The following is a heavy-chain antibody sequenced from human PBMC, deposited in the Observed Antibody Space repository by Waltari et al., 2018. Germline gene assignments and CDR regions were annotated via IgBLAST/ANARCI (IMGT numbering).Heavy chain of an antibody. D-gene: IGHD2-15*01. J-gene: IGHJ5*01. CDR3: ARDGRKWSVPYNWFDP. V-gene: IGHV3-30*04. CDR2: ISYDGRNK. CDR1: GFTFSSYA. Sequence: QVQLVESGGGVVQPGRSLRLSCAASGFTFSSYAMHWVRQAPGKGLEWVAVISYDGRNKYYADSVKGRFTISRDNSKNTLYLQMNSLRAEDTAVYYCARDGRKWSVPYNWFDPWGQGTLVTVSS.